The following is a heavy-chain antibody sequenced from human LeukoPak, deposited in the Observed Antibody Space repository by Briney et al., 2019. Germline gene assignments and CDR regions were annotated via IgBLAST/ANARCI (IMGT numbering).Heavy chain of an antibody. V-gene: IGHV4-39*07. CDR1: GGSISSSSYY. CDR2: IYYSGST. Sequence: SETLSLTCTVSGGSISSSSYYWGWIRQPPGKGLEWIGSIYYSGSTYYNPSLKSRVTISVDTSKIQFSLKLSSVTAADTAVYYCARANVAAAGRIDYWGQGTLVTVSS. CDR3: ARANVAAAGRIDY. J-gene: IGHJ4*02. D-gene: IGHD6-13*01.